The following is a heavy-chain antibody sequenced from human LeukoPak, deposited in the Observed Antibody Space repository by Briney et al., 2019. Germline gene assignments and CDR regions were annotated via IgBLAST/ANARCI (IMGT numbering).Heavy chain of an antibody. V-gene: IGHV3-30*02. CDR2: IQYDRTNE. J-gene: IGHJ6*03. Sequence: GGSLRLSCAASGFTFSSYWMHWVRQAPGKGLEWVAYIQYDRTNEQYAHSVKGRFRISRDNSNNILYLQMNSLRTEDTAVYYCAKDRCSNGIGCYYYYMEVWGKGTTVTISS. CDR1: GFTFSSYW. CDR3: AKDRCSNGIGCYYYYMEV. D-gene: IGHD2-8*01.